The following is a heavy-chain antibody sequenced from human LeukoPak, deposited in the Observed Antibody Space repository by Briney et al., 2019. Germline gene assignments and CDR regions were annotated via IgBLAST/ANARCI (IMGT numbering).Heavy chain of an antibody. J-gene: IGHJ4*02. Sequence: SDTLSLTCTVSGGSISSSSYYWGWIRQPPGKGLEWIGSIYYSGSTYYNPSLKSRVTISVDRSKNQFSLKLSSVTAADTAVYYCARDFATKSDYWGQGTLVTVSS. V-gene: IGHV4-39*07. CDR1: GGSISSSSYY. D-gene: IGHD1-26*01. CDR2: IYYSGST. CDR3: ARDFATKSDY.